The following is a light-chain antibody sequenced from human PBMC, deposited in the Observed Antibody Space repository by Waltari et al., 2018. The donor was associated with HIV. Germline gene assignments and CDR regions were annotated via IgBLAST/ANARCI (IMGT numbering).Light chain of an antibody. Sequence: QSALTQPASVSGSPGQSITISCPGPSRDVGGYNFVSWYQHHPGKAPKLMIYDVSNRPSGFSNRFSGSKSGNTASLTISGLQAEDEADYYCNSYTTSSTLHVVFGGGTKLTVL. CDR3: NSYTTSSTLHVV. CDR2: DVS. CDR1: SRDVGGYNF. J-gene: IGLJ2*01. V-gene: IGLV2-14*03.